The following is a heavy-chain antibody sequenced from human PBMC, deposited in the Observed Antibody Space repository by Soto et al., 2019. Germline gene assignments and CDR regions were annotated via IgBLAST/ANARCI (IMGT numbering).Heavy chain of an antibody. Sequence: GASVKLSCKASGYTLTSDYMHWLRHAPRQGLEWMGIINPSGGSTSYAQRFQGRVTMTRDTSTSTVYMELSSLRYEDTAVYYCARVVKVRGVPSPEGYYSCYGMDVCGQGTTVTVS. CDR2: INPSGGST. J-gene: IGHJ6*02. CDR1: GYTLTSDY. D-gene: IGHD3-10*01. CDR3: ARVVKVRGVPSPEGYYSCYGMDV. V-gene: IGHV1-46*01.